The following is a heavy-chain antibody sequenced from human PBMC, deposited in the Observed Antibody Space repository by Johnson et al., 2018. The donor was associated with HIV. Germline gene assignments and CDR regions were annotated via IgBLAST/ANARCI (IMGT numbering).Heavy chain of an antibody. CDR1: GFTFSSYG. D-gene: IGHD1-26*01. CDR3: AKDGRSYGGAFDI. V-gene: IGHV3-30*02. Sequence: VQLVESGGGVVQPGGSLRLSCAASGFTFSSYGMHWVRQAPGKGLEWVAFIRYDGSNKYYADSVKGRFTISRDNSKNTLYLQMNSLRAEDTAVYYCAKDGRSYGGAFDIWGQGTLVTVSS. CDR2: IRYDGSNK. J-gene: IGHJ3*02.